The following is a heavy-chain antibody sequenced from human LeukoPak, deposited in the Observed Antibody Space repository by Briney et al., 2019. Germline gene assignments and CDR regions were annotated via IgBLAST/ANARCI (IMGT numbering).Heavy chain of an antibody. D-gene: IGHD1-20*01. CDR3: ARGRYNFGPYFDY. Sequence: PSETLSLTRAVYGGSFSGYQWSWIRQPPGKGLEWIGEINQSGSTNYNPSLKSRVTISVDTSKNHFSLGLSSVTAADTAVYYCARGRYNFGPYFDYWGQGTLVTVSS. V-gene: IGHV4-34*01. CDR2: INQSGST. CDR1: GGSFSGYQ. J-gene: IGHJ4*02.